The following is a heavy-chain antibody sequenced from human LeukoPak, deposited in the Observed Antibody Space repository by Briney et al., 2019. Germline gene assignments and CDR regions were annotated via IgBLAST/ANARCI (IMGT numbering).Heavy chain of an antibody. CDR3: AKDSVVVTAINAFDI. Sequence: GGSLRLSCAASGFIFTDYGMHWVRQAPGKGLEWLTFIRYDGSDKYYADSVKGRFTISRDNSKNTLHLQMNSLRAEDTAVYYCAKDSVVVTAINAFDIWGQGTMVTVSS. CDR1: GFIFTDYG. V-gene: IGHV3-30*02. CDR2: IRYDGSDK. J-gene: IGHJ3*02. D-gene: IGHD2-21*02.